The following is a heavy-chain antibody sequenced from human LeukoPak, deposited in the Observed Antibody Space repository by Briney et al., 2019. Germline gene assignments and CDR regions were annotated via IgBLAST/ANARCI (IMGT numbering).Heavy chain of an antibody. Sequence: GGTLRLSCTASGFTLRNYWMHWVRQVPGKRLVWVSRISGDGSVTNYADSVQGRFTISRDNAKNILYLQINSLRSEDTAVYYCARYSSSSGGASYYLDYWGHGTLVTVSS. CDR2: ISGDGSVT. J-gene: IGHJ4*01. D-gene: IGHD6-6*01. V-gene: IGHV3-74*01. CDR3: ARYSSSSGGASYYLDY. CDR1: GFTLRNYW.